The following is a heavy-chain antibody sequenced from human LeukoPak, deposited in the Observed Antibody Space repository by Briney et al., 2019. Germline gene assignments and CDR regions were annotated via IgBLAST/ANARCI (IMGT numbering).Heavy chain of an antibody. D-gene: IGHD3-22*01. CDR2: IYYSGST. Sequence: SETLSLTCTVSGGSISSGDYYWSWIRQPPGKGLEWIGYIYYSGSTNYNPSLKSRVTISVDTSKNQFSLKLSSVTAADTAVYYCARYPDSSGYYYESTVWGQGTLVTVSS. CDR3: ARYPDSSGYYYESTV. CDR1: GGSISSGDYY. V-gene: IGHV4-61*08. J-gene: IGHJ1*01.